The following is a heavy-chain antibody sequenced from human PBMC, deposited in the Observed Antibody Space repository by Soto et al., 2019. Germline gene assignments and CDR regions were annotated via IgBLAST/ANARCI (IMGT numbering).Heavy chain of an antibody. D-gene: IGHD6-19*01. CDR1: GFSLSTSGVG. J-gene: IGHJ4*02. Sequence: QITLKESGPTLVKPTQTLTLTCTFSGFSLSTSGVGVAWIRQPPGRALEWLALIYWDDDKRLSLSLKTRLTITKDTPQTQVVLTMTNMDPVDTPTYYCAHTVPDKWVVVFDYWGQGALVTVSS. CDR3: AHTVPDKWVVVFDY. CDR2: IYWDDDK. V-gene: IGHV2-5*02.